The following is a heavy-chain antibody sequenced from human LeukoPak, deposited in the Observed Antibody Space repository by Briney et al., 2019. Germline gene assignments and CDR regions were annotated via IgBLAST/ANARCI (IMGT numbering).Heavy chain of an antibody. Sequence: PGGPLRLSCAASGFTFSSYAMHWVRQAPGKGLEWVAVISYDGSNKYYADSVKGRFTISRDNIDNVVYLQMNSLRVEDTAVYFCARVAVAGPTGWFDSWGQGTLVTVSS. D-gene: IGHD6-19*01. V-gene: IGHV3-30-3*01. CDR2: ISYDGSNK. CDR3: ARVAVAGPTGWFDS. CDR1: GFTFSSYA. J-gene: IGHJ5*01.